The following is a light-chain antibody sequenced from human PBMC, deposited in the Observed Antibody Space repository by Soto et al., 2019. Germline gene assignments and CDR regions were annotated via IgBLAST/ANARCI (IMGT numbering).Light chain of an antibody. CDR1: QSLITW. CDR3: QQYNAYLLT. CDR2: KAS. Sequence: DIQMTQSPTTLSASVGDRVTITCRASQSLITWLAWYQQKPGKAPKLLIHKASSLGSGVPSRFSGSGSGTECTLTISSLQHDDFETYYCQQYNAYLLTFGGGNQVEIK. J-gene: IGKJ4*01. V-gene: IGKV1-5*03.